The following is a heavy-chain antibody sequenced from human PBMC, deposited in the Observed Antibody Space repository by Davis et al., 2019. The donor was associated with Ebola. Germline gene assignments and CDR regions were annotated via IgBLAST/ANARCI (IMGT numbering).Heavy chain of an antibody. CDR2: IYRGGST. Sequence: GGSLRLSCAASGFTVSSNYMSWVRQAPGKGLEWVSVIYRGGSTYYADSVKGRFTISRDNAKNTLSLQMNSLRAEDTAVYYCAKVRDDYWGQGTLVTVSS. CDR1: GFTVSSNY. J-gene: IGHJ4*02. V-gene: IGHV3-53*01. CDR3: AKVRDDY.